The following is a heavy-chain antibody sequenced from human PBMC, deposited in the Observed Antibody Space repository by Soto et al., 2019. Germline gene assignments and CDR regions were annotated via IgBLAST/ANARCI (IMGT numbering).Heavy chain of an antibody. V-gene: IGHV3-30-3*01. D-gene: IGHD5-18*01. Sequence: QVQLVESGGGVVQPGRSLRLSCAASGFTFSSYAMHWVRQAPGKGLEWVAVISYDGSNKYYADSVKGRFTISRDNSKNTLYLQMNSLRAEDTAVYYCARPEGYRYGYGFDYWGQGTLVTVSS. CDR1: GFTFSSYA. CDR2: ISYDGSNK. J-gene: IGHJ4*02. CDR3: ARPEGYRYGYGFDY.